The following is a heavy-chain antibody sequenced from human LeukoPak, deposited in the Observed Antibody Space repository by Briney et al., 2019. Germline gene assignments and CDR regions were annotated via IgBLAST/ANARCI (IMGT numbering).Heavy chain of an antibody. CDR1: GFTVSIYS. D-gene: IGHD3-10*01. J-gene: IGHJ6*02. CDR2: IGRSGDRTT. CDR3: AVPPLSGTGSSRPLAGVDV. Sequence: HPGGSLRLSCAASGFTVSIYSLNWVRQAPGKGLEWVAYIGRSGDRTTKYADSVKGRFTISRDNAEDSLFLQMNSLRVEDTAVYYCAVPPLSGTGSSRPLAGVDVWGQGTTVTVSS. V-gene: IGHV3-48*04.